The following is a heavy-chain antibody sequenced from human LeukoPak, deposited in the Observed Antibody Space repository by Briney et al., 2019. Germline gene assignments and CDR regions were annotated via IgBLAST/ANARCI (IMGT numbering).Heavy chain of an antibody. CDR3: VRDRDYYDSSNYYLHSTFDY. J-gene: IGHJ4*02. Sequence: KPGGSLRLSCAASGVTLSSYTMTWVRQAPGKGLEWVSSISRSSSYIYYVDSVKGRFTISRDNAKKSLFLQMNSLRAEDTAVYYCVRDRDYYDSSNYYLHSTFDYWGQGTLVTVSS. CDR2: ISRSSSYI. CDR1: GVTLSSYT. V-gene: IGHV3-21*01. D-gene: IGHD3-22*01.